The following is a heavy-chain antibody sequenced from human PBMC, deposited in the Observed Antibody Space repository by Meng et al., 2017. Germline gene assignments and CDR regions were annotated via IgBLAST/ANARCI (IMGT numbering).Heavy chain of an antibody. CDR2: ISGSGGST. J-gene: IGHJ4*02. Sequence: GESLKISCAASGFTFSSYAMSWVRQAPGKGLEWVSAISGSGGSTYYADSVKGRFTISRDNSKSTLYLQMNSLRAEDTAVYYCAKDRTYCSSTSCYYEGYYFDYWGQGTLVTVSS. CDR3: AKDRTYCSSTSCYYEGYYFDY. V-gene: IGHV3-23*01. D-gene: IGHD2-2*01. CDR1: GFTFSSYA.